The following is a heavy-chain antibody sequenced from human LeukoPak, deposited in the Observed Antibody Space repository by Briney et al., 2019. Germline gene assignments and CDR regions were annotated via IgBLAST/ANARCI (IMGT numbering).Heavy chain of an antibody. CDR1: GFTFKNYA. J-gene: IGHJ4*02. D-gene: IGHD2/OR15-2a*01. CDR3: AKASHSNGPGSFDY. CDR2: ISGDAVTS. V-gene: IGHV3-23*01. Sequence: PGGSLRLSCAASGFTFKNYAMNWVRQSPGQGLEWVSTISGDAVTSWYADSVKGRFTVSRDNSKNTLYLQMNSLRAEDTAAYYCAKASHSNGPGSFDYWGQGTLVTVSS.